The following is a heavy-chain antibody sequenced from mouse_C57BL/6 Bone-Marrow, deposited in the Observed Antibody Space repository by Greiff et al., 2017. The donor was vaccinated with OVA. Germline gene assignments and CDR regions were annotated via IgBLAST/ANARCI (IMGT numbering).Heavy chain of an antibody. CDR1: GFSFTSYA. V-gene: IGHV2-9-1*01. CDR3: ARNLGLWFPYYAMDY. CDR2: IWTGGGT. J-gene: IGHJ4*01. Sequence: VMLVESGPGLVAPSQSLSITCTVSGFSFTSYAISWVRQPPGKGLEWLGVIWTGGGTNYNSALKSRLSISKDNSKSQVFLKMNSLQTDDTARYYCARNLGLWFPYYAMDYWGQGTSVTVSS. D-gene: IGHD2-2*01.